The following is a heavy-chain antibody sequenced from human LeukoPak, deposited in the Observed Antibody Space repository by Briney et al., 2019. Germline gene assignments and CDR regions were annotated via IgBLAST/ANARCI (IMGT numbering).Heavy chain of an antibody. CDR2: ISYDGSNK. V-gene: IGHV3-30*04. Sequence: GGSLRLSCAASGFTLSSYAIHWVRQAPAKGLEWVAVISYDGSNKYYADSVKGRFISSRDNTKNTLYLQMNSLTAEDTAVYYCARGPPWYFDLWGRGTLVTVSS. J-gene: IGHJ2*01. D-gene: IGHD6-25*01. CDR3: ARGPPWYFDL. CDR1: GFTLSSYA.